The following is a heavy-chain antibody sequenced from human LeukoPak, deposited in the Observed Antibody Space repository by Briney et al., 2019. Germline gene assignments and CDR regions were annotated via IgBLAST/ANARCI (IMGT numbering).Heavy chain of an antibody. CDR1: GFTLSSYW. CDR2: IKQDGSEK. D-gene: IGHD3-10*01. J-gene: IGHJ4*02. CDR3: AREGILRYYYGSGSPRSVRNFDY. V-gene: IGHV3-7*01. Sequence: PGGSLRLSCAASGFTLSSYWMSWVRQAPGKGLEWVANIKQDGSEKYYVDSVKGRFTISRDNAKNSLYLQMNSLRAEDTAVYYCAREGILRYYYGSGSPRSVRNFDYWGQGTLVTVSS.